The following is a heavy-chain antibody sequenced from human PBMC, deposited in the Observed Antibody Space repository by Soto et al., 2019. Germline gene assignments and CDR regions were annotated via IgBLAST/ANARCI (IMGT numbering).Heavy chain of an antibody. D-gene: IGHD3-10*01. CDR2: IIPFIRAS. J-gene: IGHJ6*02. CDR3: AGNLRYFGSGSFFRGMDV. CDR1: GDTFGSYA. V-gene: IGHV1-69*01. Sequence: QVLLVQSGAEVKKPGSSVKVSCKTSGDTFGSYAISWVRQAPGQGLEWMGGIIPFIRASNYAQKFQGRVTITADESTTTVHMDLSSLRFEDTAVYYCAGNLRYFGSGSFFRGMDVWGQGTTVTVSS.